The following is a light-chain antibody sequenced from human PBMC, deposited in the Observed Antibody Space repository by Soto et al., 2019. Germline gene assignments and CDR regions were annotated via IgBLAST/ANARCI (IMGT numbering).Light chain of an antibody. CDR1: QTVLYSSNNKNH. CDR2: WAS. Sequence: EIVMTQSPATLSVSPGERATLSCRASQTVLYSSNNKNHLAWYQQRPGQPPKLLFSWASTRESGVPDRFSASGSGTDFTLSIGSLQAEDVAVYYCQQYSRWPPEITFGGGTRVDVK. J-gene: IGKJ4*01. V-gene: IGKV4-1*01. CDR3: QQYSRWPPEIT.